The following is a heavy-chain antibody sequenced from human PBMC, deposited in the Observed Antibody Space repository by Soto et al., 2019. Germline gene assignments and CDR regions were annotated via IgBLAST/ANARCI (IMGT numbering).Heavy chain of an antibody. Sequence: QVQLVQSGAEVKKPGASVKVSCRASGYTFTSYDINWVRQATGQGLEWMGWMNPNSGNTAYAQNFQGGLTMTRTTSITTAYMELSSLRSEDTAVYYCAREQSLRGFDNWGQGTLLTVSS. CDR3: AREQSLRGFDN. J-gene: IGHJ4*02. CDR2: MNPNSGNT. CDR1: GYTFTSYD. V-gene: IGHV1-8*01.